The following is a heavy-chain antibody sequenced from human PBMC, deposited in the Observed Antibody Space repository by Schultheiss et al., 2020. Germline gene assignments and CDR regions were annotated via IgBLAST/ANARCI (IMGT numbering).Heavy chain of an antibody. CDR1: GFTFSSYE. V-gene: IGHV3-48*03. CDR3: ARDGLWFGELPIDY. D-gene: IGHD3-10*01. Sequence: GGSLRLSCAASGFTFSSYEMNWVRQAPGKGLEWVSYISSSGSTIYYADSVKGRFTISRDNSKNTLYLQMNSLRAEDTAVYYCARDGLWFGELPIDYWGQGTLVTVSS. CDR2: ISSSGSTI. J-gene: IGHJ4*02.